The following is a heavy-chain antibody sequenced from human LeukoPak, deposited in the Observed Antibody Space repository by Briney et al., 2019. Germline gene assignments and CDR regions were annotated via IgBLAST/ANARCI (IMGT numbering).Heavy chain of an antibody. Sequence: SETLSLTCTVSGGSISSYYWSWIRQPPGKGLEWIGYIYYSGSTNYNPSLKSRVTISVDTSKNQFSLKLSSVTAADTAVYYCARDTPMWADAFDIWGKGTTVTVSS. CDR3: ARDTPMWADAFDI. CDR2: IYYSGST. J-gene: IGHJ3*02. CDR1: GGSISSYY. D-gene: IGHD1-26*01. V-gene: IGHV4-59*01.